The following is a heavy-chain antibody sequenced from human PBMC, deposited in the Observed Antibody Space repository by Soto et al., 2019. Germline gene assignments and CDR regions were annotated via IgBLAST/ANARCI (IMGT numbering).Heavy chain of an antibody. J-gene: IGHJ4*02. Sequence: EVRLVESGGGLVQPGESLRLSCAASGFAFGSYWMHWVRQAPGKGLVWVSRNSQDGIIATQADSVKGRFTVSRDNAKNTLYLQMDSLRADDTAVYYCLRDQRHWNEFAGQWGQGTLVTVSS. CDR2: NSQDGIIA. D-gene: IGHD1-1*01. CDR3: LRDQRHWNEFAGQ. CDR1: GFAFGSYW. V-gene: IGHV3-74*01.